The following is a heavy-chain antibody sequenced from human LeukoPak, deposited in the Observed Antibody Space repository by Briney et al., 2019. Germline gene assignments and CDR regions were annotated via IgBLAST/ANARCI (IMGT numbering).Heavy chain of an antibody. J-gene: IGHJ4*02. CDR2: ISYDGGNK. D-gene: IGHD3-22*01. Sequence: PGGSLRLSCAASGFSFSSYGMHWVRQAPGKGLEWVAIISYDGGNKYYADSVKGRFTISRDNSKNTLNLQMNSLGAEDTAVYYCAKDPSAVITTPCSDYWGQGTLVTVSS. V-gene: IGHV3-30*18. CDR1: GFSFSSYG. CDR3: AKDPSAVITTPCSDY.